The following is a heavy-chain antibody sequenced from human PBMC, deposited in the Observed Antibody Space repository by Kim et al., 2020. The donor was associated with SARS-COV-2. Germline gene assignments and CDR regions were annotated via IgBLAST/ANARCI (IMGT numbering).Heavy chain of an antibody. CDR1: GYTFTSYA. CDR2: INPNSGNP. Sequence: ASVKVSCKASGYTFTSYAIHWVRQAPGQGLEWMGWINPNSGNPAYAQDFRGRVTITRDTSISTAYMQLSSLKSEDTAVYYCAKRWAVAPWGDGTRVTGS. CDR3: AKRWAVAP. V-gene: IGHV1-8*02. J-gene: IGHJ5*02. D-gene: IGHD2-15*01.